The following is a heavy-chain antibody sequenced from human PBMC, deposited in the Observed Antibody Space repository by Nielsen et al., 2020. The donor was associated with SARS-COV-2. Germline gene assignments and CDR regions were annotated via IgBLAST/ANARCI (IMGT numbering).Heavy chain of an antibody. V-gene: IGHV5-10-1*01. J-gene: IGHJ6*04. D-gene: IGHD2-21*02. CDR2: IDPDGSFT. CDR1: GYSFSNFW. CDR3: ARGDWVPRQYYYMDV. Sequence: GESLKISCKGSGYSFSNFWISWVRQMPGKGLEWVGRIDPDGSFTNYGPSFQGHVTISADKSINTAYLQWNSLKASDSAMYYCARGDWVPRQYYYMDVWGKGTTVTVSP.